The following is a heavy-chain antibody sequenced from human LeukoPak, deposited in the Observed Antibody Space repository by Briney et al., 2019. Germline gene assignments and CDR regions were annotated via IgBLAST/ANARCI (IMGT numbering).Heavy chain of an antibody. CDR1: GGTFSSYA. CDR3: ARGEMTTWTFDY. V-gene: IGHV1-69*13. CDR2: IIPIFGTA. Sequence: ASVKVSCKASGGTFSSYAISWVRQAPGQGLEWMGGIIPIFGTANYAQKFQGRVTITADESTSTAYMELSSLRSEDTAVYYCARGEMTTWTFDYWGQGTLVTVSS. D-gene: IGHD5-24*01. J-gene: IGHJ4*02.